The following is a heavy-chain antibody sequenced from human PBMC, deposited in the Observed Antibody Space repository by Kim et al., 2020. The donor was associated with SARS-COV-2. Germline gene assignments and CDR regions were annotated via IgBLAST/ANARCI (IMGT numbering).Heavy chain of an antibody. CDR3: ARVGYDYVWGSYRDYYYYSGMDV. CDR2: ISSSSSYT. J-gene: IGHJ6*02. Sequence: GGSLRLSCAASGFTFSDYYMSWIRQAPGKGLEWVSYISSSSSYTNYADSVKGRFTISRDNAKNSLYLQMNSLRAEDTAVYYCARVGYDYVWGSYRDYYYYSGMDVWGQGTTVPVPS. CDR1: GFTFSDYY. D-gene: IGHD3-16*02. V-gene: IGHV3-11*05.